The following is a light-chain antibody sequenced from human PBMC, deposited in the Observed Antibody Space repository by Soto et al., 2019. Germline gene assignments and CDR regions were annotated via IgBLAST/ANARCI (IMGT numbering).Light chain of an antibody. Sequence: EIVLTQSPPTLSLSPKTSATLSCRASQSISNFLAWYQQKPGQAPRLLIYDASHRVTGVPGRFSGSGSGTDFTLTISSLEPDDFAVYHCQQRTTGTFGGGTKV. V-gene: IGKV3-11*01. CDR2: DAS. J-gene: IGKJ4*01. CDR3: QQRTTGT. CDR1: QSISNF.